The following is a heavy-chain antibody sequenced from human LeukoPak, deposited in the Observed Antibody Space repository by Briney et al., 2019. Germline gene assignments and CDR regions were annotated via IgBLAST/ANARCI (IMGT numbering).Heavy chain of an antibody. J-gene: IGHJ4*02. Sequence: AGGSLRLSCAASGFTFSSCAMSWVRQAPGKGLEWVSTIIDSGNSIYYVDSAEGRFTISRDNSKNTLYLQMNSLRAGDTAVYYCAKDPIFSGSYGVFDYWGLGTLVTVSS. CDR1: GFTFSSCA. D-gene: IGHD1-26*01. V-gene: IGHV3-23*01. CDR2: IIDSGNSI. CDR3: AKDPIFSGSYGVFDY.